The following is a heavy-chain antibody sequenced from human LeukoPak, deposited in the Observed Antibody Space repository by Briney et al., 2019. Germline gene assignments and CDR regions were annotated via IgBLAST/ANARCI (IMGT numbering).Heavy chain of an antibody. CDR2: IYPDDSDT. V-gene: IGHV5-51*01. D-gene: IGHD3-22*01. CDR3: ARYYYDSSGYLIYYFDY. J-gene: IGHJ4*02. CDR1: GYSFTSYW. Sequence: GESLKISCKGSGYSFTSYWIGWVRQMPGKGLEWMGIIYPDDSDTRYSPSFQGQVTISADKSISTAYLQWSSLKASDTAMYYCARYYYDSSGYLIYYFDYWGQGTLVTVSS.